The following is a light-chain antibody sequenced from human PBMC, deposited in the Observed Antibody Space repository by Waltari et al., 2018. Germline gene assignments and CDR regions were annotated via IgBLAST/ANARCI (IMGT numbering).Light chain of an antibody. CDR3: MQALQIPQT. J-gene: IGKJ1*01. CDR2: LGS. V-gene: IGKV2-28*01. Sequence: DIVLTQSPLSLPVTPGEPASISCRSSQSLLHSNGYNYLDWYLQKPGQSPQLLIYLGSNRASGVPDRFSGSGSGTDFTLKISRVEAEDVGVYYCMQALQIPQTFGQGTKVEIK. CDR1: QSLLHSNGYNY.